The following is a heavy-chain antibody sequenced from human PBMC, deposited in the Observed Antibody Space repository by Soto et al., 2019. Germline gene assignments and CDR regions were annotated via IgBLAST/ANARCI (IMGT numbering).Heavy chain of an antibody. V-gene: IGHV3-33*01. D-gene: IGHD4-17*01. Sequence: GGSLRLSCAASGFTFSSYGMHWVRQAPGKGLEWVAVIWYDGSNKYYADSVKGRFTISRDNSKNTLYLQMNSLRAEDTAVYYCAREGEYGDYEGDLKYYYYGMDVWGQGTTVTVSS. CDR1: GFTFSSYG. J-gene: IGHJ6*02. CDR3: AREGEYGDYEGDLKYYYYGMDV. CDR2: IWYDGSNK.